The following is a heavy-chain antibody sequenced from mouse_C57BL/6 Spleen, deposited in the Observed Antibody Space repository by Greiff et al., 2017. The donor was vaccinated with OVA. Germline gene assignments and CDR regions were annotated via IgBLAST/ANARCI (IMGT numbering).Heavy chain of an antibody. CDR1: GYSITSGYD. CDR3: ARDDGLLGAMDY. J-gene: IGHJ4*01. D-gene: IGHD2-3*01. CDR2: ISYSGST. V-gene: IGHV3-1*01. Sequence: EVQGVESGPGMVKPSQSLSLTCTVTGYSITSGYDWHWIRHFPGNKLEWMGYISYSGSTNYNPSLKSRISITHDTSKNHFFLQLNSVTTEDTATYYCARDDGLLGAMDYWGQGTSVTVSS.